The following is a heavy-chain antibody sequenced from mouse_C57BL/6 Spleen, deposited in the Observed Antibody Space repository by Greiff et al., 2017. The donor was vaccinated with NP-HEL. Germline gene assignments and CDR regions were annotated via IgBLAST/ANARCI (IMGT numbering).Heavy chain of an antibody. V-gene: IGHV1-52*01. CDR1: GYTFTSYW. Sequence: VKLQQPGAELVRPGSSVKLSCKASGYTFTSYWMHWVKQRPIQGLEWIGNIDPSDSETHYNQKFKDKATLTVDKSSSTAYMQLSSLTSEDSAVYYCARSGPYYAMDYWGQGTSVTVSS. CDR2: IDPSDSET. CDR3: ARSGPYYAMDY. J-gene: IGHJ4*01. D-gene: IGHD3-1*01.